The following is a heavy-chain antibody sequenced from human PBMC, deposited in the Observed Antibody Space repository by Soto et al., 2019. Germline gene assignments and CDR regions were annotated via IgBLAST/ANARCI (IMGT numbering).Heavy chain of an antibody. CDR1: GYPFSAFD. Sequence: QVQLGQSGAEVKKPGASVKVSCEASGYPFSAFDINWVRQAAGQGLEWMGWMNPDSGDTAFAQRFQDRITMTRSTSISTAYMELSRLTSDDTAVYYCVRQPGGVATPGDDYWGQGTLVTVSS. CDR3: VRQPGGVATPGDDY. J-gene: IGHJ4*02. CDR2: MNPDSGDT. V-gene: IGHV1-8*01. D-gene: IGHD2-15*01.